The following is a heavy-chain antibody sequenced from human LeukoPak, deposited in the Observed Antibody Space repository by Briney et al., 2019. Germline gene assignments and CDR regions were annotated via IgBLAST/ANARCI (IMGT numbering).Heavy chain of an antibody. CDR3: ARDLGQYYYDSSGYYDVFDI. J-gene: IGHJ3*02. D-gene: IGHD3-22*01. CDR1: GGSISSYY. V-gene: IGHV4-59*01. Sequence: SETLSLTCTVSGGSISSYYWSWIRQPPGKGLEWIGYVYYSGGTNYNPSLKSRVTISVDTSKNQFSLKLSSVTAADTAVYYCARDLGQYYYDSSGYYDVFDIWGQGTMVTVSS. CDR2: VYYSGGT.